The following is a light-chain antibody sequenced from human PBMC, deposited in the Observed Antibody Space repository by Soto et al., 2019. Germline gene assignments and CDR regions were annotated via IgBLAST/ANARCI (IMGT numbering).Light chain of an antibody. Sequence: DIQMTQSPSTLSASVGDRITITCRASQSINTCLAWYQQKPGEAPKLLIYAGSTLERGVPSRFSGSGSGTDFTLTISRLQPDDFATFYCQQYKTASRTFGRGTKVEIK. CDR1: QSINTC. V-gene: IGKV1-5*03. CDR2: AGS. J-gene: IGKJ1*01. CDR3: QQYKTASRT.